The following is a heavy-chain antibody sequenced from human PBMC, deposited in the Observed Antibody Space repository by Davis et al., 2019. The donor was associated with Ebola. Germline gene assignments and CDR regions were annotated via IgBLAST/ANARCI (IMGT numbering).Heavy chain of an antibody. CDR3: ARRIAARPGWFDP. CDR1: GGPFSSYA. D-gene: IGHD6-6*01. J-gene: IGHJ5*02. Sequence: SVKVSCKASGGPFSSYAISWVRQAPGQGLEWMGGIIPIFGTANYAQKFQGRVTITADESTSTAYMELSSLRSEDTAVYYCARRIAARPGWFDPWGQGTLVTVSS. CDR2: IIPIFGTA. V-gene: IGHV1-69*13.